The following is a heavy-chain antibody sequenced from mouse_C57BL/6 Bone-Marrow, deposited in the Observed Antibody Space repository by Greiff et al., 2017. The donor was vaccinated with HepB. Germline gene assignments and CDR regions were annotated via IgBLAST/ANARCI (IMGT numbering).Heavy chain of an antibody. V-gene: IGHV1-82*01. CDR1: GYAFSSSW. Sequence: VQRVESGPELVKPGASVKISCKASGYAFSSSWMNWVKQRPGKGLEWIGRIYPGDGDTNYNGKFKGKATLTADKSSSTAYMQLSSLTSEDSAVYFCARNGNYWFAYWGQGTLVTVSA. J-gene: IGHJ3*01. CDR3: ARNGNYWFAY. D-gene: IGHD2-1*01. CDR2: IYPGDGDT.